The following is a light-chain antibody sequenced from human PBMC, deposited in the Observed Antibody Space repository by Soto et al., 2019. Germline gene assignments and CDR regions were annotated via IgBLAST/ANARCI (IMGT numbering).Light chain of an antibody. CDR2: DVS. V-gene: IGLV2-11*01. Sequence: QSALAQPRSVSGSPGQSVTISCTGTSSDVGAYNYVSWYQQHPGKAPKFMIYDVSKRPPGVPDRFSGSKSGNTASLTISGLQADDEADYYCCSYAGTYSYVFGTGTKV. CDR1: SSDVGAYNY. J-gene: IGLJ1*01. CDR3: CSYAGTYSYV.